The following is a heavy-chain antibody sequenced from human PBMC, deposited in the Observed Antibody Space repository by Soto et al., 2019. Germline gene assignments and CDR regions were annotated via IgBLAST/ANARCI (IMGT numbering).Heavy chain of an antibody. Sequence: QVQLQESGPGLVKPSETVSLTCTVSGGIISSHYWNWIRQPPGKGVEWIGYINYSGSTSYNSALKSRLTISVDTSTNQFSLRLSSVTAADTAVYYCARGAAFRHWGQGILVTVSS. CDR1: GGIISSHY. J-gene: IGHJ4*02. CDR3: ARGAAFRH. D-gene: IGHD2-21*01. CDR2: INYSGST. V-gene: IGHV4-59*11.